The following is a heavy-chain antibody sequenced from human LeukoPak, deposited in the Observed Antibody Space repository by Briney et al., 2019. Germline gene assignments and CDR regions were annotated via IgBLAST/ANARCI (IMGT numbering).Heavy chain of an antibody. CDR1: GGTFSSYT. CDR3: ARIIVGATSDFDY. CDR2: IIPILGIA. Sequence: SVKVSCKATGGTFSSYTISWVRQAPGQGLEWMGRIIPILGIANYAQKFQGRVTITADKSTSTAYMELSSLRSEDTAVYYCARIIVGATSDFDYWGQGTLVTVSS. V-gene: IGHV1-69*02. J-gene: IGHJ4*02. D-gene: IGHD1-26*01.